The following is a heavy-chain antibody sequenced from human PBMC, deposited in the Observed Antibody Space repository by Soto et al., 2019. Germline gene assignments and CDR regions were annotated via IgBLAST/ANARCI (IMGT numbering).Heavy chain of an antibody. V-gene: IGHV4-30-4*01. J-gene: IGHJ4*02. CDR1: GGSISSGDYY. D-gene: IGHD3-22*01. CDR3: ACWSYYCDRSGYYHY. Sequence: SETLSLTCTVSGGSISSGDYYWSWIRQPPGKGLEWIGYIYYSGSTYYNPSLKSRVTISVDTSKNQFSLKLSSVTAADTAVYYCACWSYYCDRSGYYHYWGQATLGTVSS. CDR2: IYYSGST.